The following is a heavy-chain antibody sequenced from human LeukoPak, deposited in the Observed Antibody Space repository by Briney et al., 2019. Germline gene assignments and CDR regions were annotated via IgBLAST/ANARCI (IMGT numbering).Heavy chain of an antibody. D-gene: IGHD2-8*01. CDR3: ARDGYCTNGVCYTRQAFYGMDV. CDR1: GGTSSSYA. J-gene: IGHJ6*02. CDR2: IIPIFGTA. Sequence: SVKVSCKASGGTSSSYAISWVRQAPGQGLEWMGGIIPIFGTANYAQKFQGRVTITADESTSTAYMELSSLRSEDTAVYYCARDGYCTNGVCYTRQAFYGMDVWGQGTTVTVSS. V-gene: IGHV1-69*01.